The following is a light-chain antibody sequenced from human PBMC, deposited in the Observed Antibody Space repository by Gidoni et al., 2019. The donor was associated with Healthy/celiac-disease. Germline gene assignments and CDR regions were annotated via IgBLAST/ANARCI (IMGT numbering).Light chain of an antibody. J-gene: IGKJ1*01. CDR1: QSISSY. CDR3: QQYYSTPWT. CDR2: AAS. Sequence: DLQMTQSPSSLSASVGDRVTITCRASQSISSYLNWYQQKPGKAPKLLIYAASSLQSGVPSRFSGSGSGTDFTLTISSLQPEDFATYYCQQYYSTPWTFGQGTKVEIK. V-gene: IGKV1-39*01.